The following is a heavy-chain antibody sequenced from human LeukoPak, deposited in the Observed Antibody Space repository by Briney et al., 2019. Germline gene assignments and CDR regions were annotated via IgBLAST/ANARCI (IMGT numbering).Heavy chain of an antibody. V-gene: IGHV3-7*01. CDR1: GFTFSNYW. CDR3: ARDWIGRGQTPYYFDY. J-gene: IGHJ4*02. Sequence: GGSLRLSCAASGFTFSNYWMSWVRQAPGKGLEWVANIKQDGSEKYYVDSVKGRLTISRDNAKNSLYLQMSSLRAEDTAVYYCARDWIGRGQTPYYFDYWGQGTLVTVSS. CDR2: IKQDGSEK. D-gene: IGHD2-2*03.